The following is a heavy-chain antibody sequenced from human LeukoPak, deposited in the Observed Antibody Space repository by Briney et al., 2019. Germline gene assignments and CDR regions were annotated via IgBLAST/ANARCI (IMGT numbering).Heavy chain of an antibody. V-gene: IGHV3-9*01. CDR3: ARTQTQGFDN. D-gene: IGHD1-7*01. CDR1: GFTFDDYA. CDR2: ISWNSGSI. J-gene: IGHJ4*02. Sequence: PGGSLRLSCAASGFTFDDYAMHWVRQAPGKGLEWVSGISWNSGSIGYADSVKGRFTISRDNAKNSLYLQMNSLRAEDTAVYYCARTQTQGFDNWGQGTLVTVSS.